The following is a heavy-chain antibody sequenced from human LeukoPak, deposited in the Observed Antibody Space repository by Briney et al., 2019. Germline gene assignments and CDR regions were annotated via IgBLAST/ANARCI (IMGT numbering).Heavy chain of an antibody. J-gene: IGHJ4*02. CDR2: ISGSGGST. V-gene: IGHV3-23*01. D-gene: IGHD3-22*01. CDR3: ARGADYYDSSGGVFDY. Sequence: GGSLRLSCAASGFTVSSNYMSWVRQAPGKGLEWVSAISGSGGSTYYADSVKGRFTISRDNSKNTLYLQMNSLRAEDTAVYYCARGADYYDSSGGVFDYWGQGTLVTVSS. CDR1: GFTVSSNY.